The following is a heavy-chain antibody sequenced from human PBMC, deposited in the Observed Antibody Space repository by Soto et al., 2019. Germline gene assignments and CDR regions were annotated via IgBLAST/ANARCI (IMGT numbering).Heavy chain of an antibody. Sequence: GGSLRLSCAASGFTVSSNYMSWVRQAPGKGLEWVSVIYSGGSTYYADSVKGRFTISRHNSKNTLYLQMNSLRAEDTAVYYCATNPYCTNGVCLDYWGQGTLVTVSS. J-gene: IGHJ4*02. CDR3: ATNPYCTNGVCLDY. CDR1: GFTVSSNY. V-gene: IGHV3-53*04. D-gene: IGHD2-8*01. CDR2: IYSGGST.